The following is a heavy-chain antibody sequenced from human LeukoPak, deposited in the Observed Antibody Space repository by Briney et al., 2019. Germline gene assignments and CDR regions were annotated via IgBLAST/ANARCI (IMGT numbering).Heavy chain of an antibody. J-gene: IGHJ6*02. CDR3: ARVGPGFWSGYYPPHYGMDV. Sequence: PGGSLRLSCAASGFTFSDYYMSWIRQAPGKGLEWVSYISSSGSTIYYADSVKGRFTISRDNSKNTLYLQMNSLRAEDTAVYYCARVGPGFWSGYYPPHYGMDVWGQGTTVTVSS. CDR1: GFTFSDYY. D-gene: IGHD3-3*01. V-gene: IGHV3-11*04. CDR2: ISSSGSTI.